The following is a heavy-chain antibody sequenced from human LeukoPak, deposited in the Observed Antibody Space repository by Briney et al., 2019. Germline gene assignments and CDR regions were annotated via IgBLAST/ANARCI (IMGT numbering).Heavy chain of an antibody. J-gene: IGHJ4*02. CDR1: GYTFTTYG. D-gene: IGHD2-15*01. CDR2: ISPYNGNT. Sequence: ASVTVSCKASGYTFTTYGISWVRQAPGQGLEWMGWISPYNGNTNYAQKLQGRVTMTTDTSTSTAYMELRSLRSGDTAVYYCARDRAVVVAATDYWGQGTLVTVSS. V-gene: IGHV1-18*01. CDR3: ARDRAVVVAATDY.